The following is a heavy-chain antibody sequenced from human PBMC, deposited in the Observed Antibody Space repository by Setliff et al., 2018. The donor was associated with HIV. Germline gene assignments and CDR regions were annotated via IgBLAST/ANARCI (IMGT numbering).Heavy chain of an antibody. V-gene: IGHV1-8*01. D-gene: IGHD3-22*01. CDR2: LNPNSGNS. Sequence: ASVKVSCKASGYTFTSYDITWVRQATGQGLEWMGWLNPNSGNSGFTQKFQGRVTMTRNTSISTAYMELSSLRSEDTAVYYCARTQSLGGYYSRGHDYGMDVWGQGTTVTVSS. CDR3: ARTQSLGGYYSRGHDYGMDV. CDR1: GYTFTSYD. J-gene: IGHJ6*02.